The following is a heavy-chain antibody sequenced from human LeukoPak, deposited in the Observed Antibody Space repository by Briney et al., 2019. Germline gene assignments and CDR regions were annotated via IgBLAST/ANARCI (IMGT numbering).Heavy chain of an antibody. J-gene: IGHJ3*02. CDR2: IYTSGST. V-gene: IGHV4-4*07. Sequence: ASETLSLTCTVSGGSISSYYWSWIRQPAGKGLEWIGRIYTSGSTNYNPSLKSRVTMSVDTSKNQFSLKLSSVTAADTAVYYCARDVTAVAGRRGAAFDIWGQGTMVTVSS. D-gene: IGHD6-19*01. CDR1: GGSISSYY. CDR3: ARDVTAVAGRRGAAFDI.